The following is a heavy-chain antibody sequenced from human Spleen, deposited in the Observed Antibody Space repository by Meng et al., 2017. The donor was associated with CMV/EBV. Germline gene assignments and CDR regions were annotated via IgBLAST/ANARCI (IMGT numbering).Heavy chain of an antibody. CDR3: ARAPVWFAELNDY. D-gene: IGHD3-10*01. CDR1: GGSISSGDYY. V-gene: IGHV4-30-4*08. CDR2: IYYSGST. Sequence: QVQLQEPVPGLVVTPQTLSLTFTVSGGSISSGDYYWSWIRQPPGKGLEWIGYIYYSGSTYYNPSLKSRVTTSVDTSKNHFSLKLSSVTAADTAVYYCARAPVWFAELNDYWGQGTLVTVSS. J-gene: IGHJ4*02.